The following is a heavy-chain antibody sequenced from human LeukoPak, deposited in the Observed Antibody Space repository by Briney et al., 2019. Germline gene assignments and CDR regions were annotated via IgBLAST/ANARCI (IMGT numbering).Heavy chain of an antibody. V-gene: IGHV5-51*01. Sequence: GESLKISCEASGYSFTNYWIGWVRQMPGKGLECMGIIYPGDSDTRYSPSFQGQVTISADRSISAAYLQWSSLKASDTAMYYCARRGQAFDIWGQGTMVTVSS. CDR2: IYPGDSDT. CDR3: ARRGQAFDI. J-gene: IGHJ3*02. D-gene: IGHD3/OR15-3a*01. CDR1: GYSFTNYW.